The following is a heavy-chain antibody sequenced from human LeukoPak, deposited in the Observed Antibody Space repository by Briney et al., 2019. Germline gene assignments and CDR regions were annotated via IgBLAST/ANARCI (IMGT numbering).Heavy chain of an antibody. CDR1: GFTFSSYG. Sequence: GGSLRLSCAASGFTFSSYGMHWVRQAPGKGLEWVAFIRFDGRNKYYADSVKGRFTISRDNSKNTLYLQMNSLRAEDTAVYYCAKDRGVEEYEYDYWGQGTLVTVSS. D-gene: IGHD3-10*01. V-gene: IGHV3-30*02. CDR2: IRFDGRNK. CDR3: AKDRGVEEYEYDY. J-gene: IGHJ4*02.